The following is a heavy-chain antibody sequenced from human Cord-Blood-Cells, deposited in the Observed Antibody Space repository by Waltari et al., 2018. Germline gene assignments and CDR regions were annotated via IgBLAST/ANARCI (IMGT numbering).Heavy chain of an antibody. CDR3: ARLELGIGL. Sequence: QVQLVQAGAEVTKPGASVKVSCTASGYTFTGYHLHWVRQAPGQGLEWMGWINPNSGGTNYAQKFQGRVTMTRDTSISTAYMELSRLRSDDTAVYYCARLELGIGLWGQGTLVTVSS. V-gene: IGHV1-2*02. J-gene: IGHJ4*02. CDR2: INPNSGGT. D-gene: IGHD7-27*01. CDR1: GYTFTGYH.